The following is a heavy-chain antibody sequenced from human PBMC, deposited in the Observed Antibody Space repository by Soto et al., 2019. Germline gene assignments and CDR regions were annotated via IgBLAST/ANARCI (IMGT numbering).Heavy chain of an antibody. CDR3: ARLGGYVSVGYYYLWDS. D-gene: IGHD3-22*01. CDR2: INHSGST. V-gene: IGHV4-39*01. Sequence: SETLSLTCGVCEGCMNSDSAYWGWIRQPPGKGLEWIGVINHSGSTYHNLSLKGRVTMSVDASRNQFSLKLTSMTAADTAVYYCARLGGYVSVGYYYLWDSWGQGTLVTVSS. J-gene: IGHJ4*02. CDR1: EGCMNSDSAY.